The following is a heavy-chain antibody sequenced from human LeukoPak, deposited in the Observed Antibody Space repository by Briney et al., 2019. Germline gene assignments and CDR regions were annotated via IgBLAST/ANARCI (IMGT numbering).Heavy chain of an antibody. CDR2: IYTSGST. CDR1: GGSISSGSYY. V-gene: IGHV4-61*02. J-gene: IGHJ4*02. CDR3: ARARAATMILYSRNYFDY. D-gene: IGHD2-8*01. Sequence: PSQTLSLTCTVSGGSISSGSYYWSWIRQPGGKGLEWIGRIYTSGSTNYNPSLKSRVTISVDTSKNQFSLKLSSVTAADTAVYYCARARAATMILYSRNYFDYWGQGTLVTVSS.